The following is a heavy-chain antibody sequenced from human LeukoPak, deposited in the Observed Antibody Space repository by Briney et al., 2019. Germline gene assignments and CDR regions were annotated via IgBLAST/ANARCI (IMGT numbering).Heavy chain of an antibody. J-gene: IGHJ4*02. CDR3: ARDQKLWLQGPYYFDY. CDR2: IIPILGIA. Sequence: ASVKVSCKASGGTFSSYAISWVRQAPGQGLEWMGRIIPILGIANYAQKFQGRVTITTDKSTSTAYMELSSLRSEDTAVYYCARDQKLWLQGPYYFDYWGQGTLVTVSS. CDR1: GGTFSSYA. D-gene: IGHD5-18*01. V-gene: IGHV1-69*04.